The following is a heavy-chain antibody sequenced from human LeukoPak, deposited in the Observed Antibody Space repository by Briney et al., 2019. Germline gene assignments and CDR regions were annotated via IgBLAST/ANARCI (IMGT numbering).Heavy chain of an antibody. CDR3: SRDATGDH. CDR2: SRNRAKSYAT. V-gene: IGHV3-72*01. J-gene: IGHJ4*02. Sequence: GGSLRLSCAVSGFTFSDHYMDWVRQAPGKGLEWVGRSRNRAKSYATDYAASVKGRFTISRDDSKSTLYLQMNSLETEDTAVYYCSRDATGDHWGQGTLVSVSS. CDR1: GFTFSDHY.